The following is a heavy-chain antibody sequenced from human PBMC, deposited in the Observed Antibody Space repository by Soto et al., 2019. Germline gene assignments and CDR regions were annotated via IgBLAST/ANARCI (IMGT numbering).Heavy chain of an antibody. V-gene: IGHV3-23*01. J-gene: IGHJ6*03. CDR1: GFTFSSYA. Sequence: GGSLRLSCAASGFTFSSYAMSWVRQAPGKGLEWVSAISGSGGSTYSADSVKGRYTISRDNSKNTLYLQKNSLRAEDTAVYYCAKEERTRIAVNHRGYYYYYYMDVWGKGT. D-gene: IGHD6-19*01. CDR2: ISGSGGST. CDR3: AKEERTRIAVNHRGYYYYYYMDV.